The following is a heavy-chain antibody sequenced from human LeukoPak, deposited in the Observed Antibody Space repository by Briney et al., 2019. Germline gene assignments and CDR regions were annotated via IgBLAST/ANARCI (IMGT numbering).Heavy chain of an antibody. CDR3: ARNDGGWIDY. V-gene: IGHV6-1*01. CDR2: TYYRSKWNN. CDR1: GDSVSRNSAS. D-gene: IGHD6-19*01. Sequence: SQTLSLTCAISGDSVSRNSASWNWIRQSPSRGLEWLGRTYYRSKWNNNYAVSVKSRITINPDTTKNHFSLQLNFVTPEDAAVYDCARNDGGWIDYWGQGTLVSVSS. J-gene: IGHJ4*02.